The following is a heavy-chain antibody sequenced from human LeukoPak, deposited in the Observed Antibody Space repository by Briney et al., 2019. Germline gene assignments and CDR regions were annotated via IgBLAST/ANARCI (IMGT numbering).Heavy chain of an antibody. V-gene: IGHV1-18*01. Sequence: ASVKVSCKASGYTFTSYGISWVRQAPGQGLEWMGWISAYNGNTNYAQKFQGRVTMTRDTSISTAYMELSRLRPDDTAVYYCARDLGDDFWSGYSVDYWGQGTLVTVSS. J-gene: IGHJ4*02. CDR1: GYTFTSYG. CDR2: ISAYNGNT. D-gene: IGHD3-3*01. CDR3: ARDLGDDFWSGYSVDY.